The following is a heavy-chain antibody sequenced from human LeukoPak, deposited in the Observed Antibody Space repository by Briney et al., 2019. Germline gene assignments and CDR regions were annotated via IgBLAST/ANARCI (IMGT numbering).Heavy chain of an antibody. V-gene: IGHV1-18*01. CDR2: ISAYNGNT. CDR3: ARDGKTMIIDPCDY. D-gene: IGHD3-22*01. CDR1: GYTFTSYG. J-gene: IGHJ4*02. Sequence: ASVKVSCKVSGYTFTSYGISWVRQATGQGLEWMGWISAYNGNTNYAQKLQGRVTMTTDTSTSTAYMELRSLRSDDTAVYYCARDGKTMIIDPCDYWGQGTLVTVSS.